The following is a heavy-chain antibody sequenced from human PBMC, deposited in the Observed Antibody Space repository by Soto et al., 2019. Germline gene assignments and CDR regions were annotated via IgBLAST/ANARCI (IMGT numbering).Heavy chain of an antibody. Sequence: SENLSLTCTVSGGCLSNYYLSWLLQPAWKGLEWIWRIYTNGNTNYNPSIKNRVTMSVNASKNQFSLKLRSVTAADTALYYCARDNVVSKGYGMDVWGQETTV. V-gene: IGHV4-4*07. CDR2: IYTNGNT. CDR1: GGCLSNYY. J-gene: IGHJ6*02. CDR3: ARDNVVSKGYGMDV. D-gene: IGHD2-8*01.